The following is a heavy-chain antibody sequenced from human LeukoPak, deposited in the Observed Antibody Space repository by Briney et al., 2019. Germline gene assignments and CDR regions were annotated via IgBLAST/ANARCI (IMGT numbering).Heavy chain of an antibody. V-gene: IGHV1-3*01. D-gene: IGHD3-22*01. J-gene: IGHJ3*02. CDR2: INAGNGNT. CDR1: GYTFTSYA. Sequence: ASVKVSCKASGYTFTSYAMHWVRQAPGQRLEWMGWINAGNGNTKYSQKFQGRVTMTRNTSISTAYMELSSLRSEDTAVYYCAREGYYDSSGYYYAAFDIWGQGTMVTVSS. CDR3: AREGYYDSSGYYYAAFDI.